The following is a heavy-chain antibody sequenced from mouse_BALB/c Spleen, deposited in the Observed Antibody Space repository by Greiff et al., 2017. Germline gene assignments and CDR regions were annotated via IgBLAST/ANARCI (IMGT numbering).Heavy chain of an antibody. CDR2: IRLKSNNYAT. CDR3: TRTYYGSPPFAY. J-gene: IGHJ3*01. V-gene: IGHV6-6*02. CDR1: GFTFSNYW. Sequence: EVQLVESGGGLMQPGGSMKLSCVASGFTFSNYWMNWVRQSPEKGLEWVAEIRLKSNNYATHYAESVKGRFTISRDDSKSSVYLQMNNLRAEDTGIYYCTRTYYGSPPFAYWGQGTLVTVSA. D-gene: IGHD1-1*01.